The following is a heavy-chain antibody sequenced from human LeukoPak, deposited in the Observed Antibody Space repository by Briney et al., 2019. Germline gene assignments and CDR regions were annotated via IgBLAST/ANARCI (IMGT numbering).Heavy chain of an antibody. CDR3: ARDVTWKLDY. Sequence: GGSLRLSCTASEFTLSNYWMTWVRQAPGKGLEWVANINQDGSEKFYLDSVKGRFTISRDNPKNSLYVQMNSLRAEDTAIYYCARDVTWKLDYWGQGTLVTVSS. CDR1: EFTLSNYW. J-gene: IGHJ4*02. V-gene: IGHV3-7*01. D-gene: IGHD1-1*01. CDR2: INQDGSEK.